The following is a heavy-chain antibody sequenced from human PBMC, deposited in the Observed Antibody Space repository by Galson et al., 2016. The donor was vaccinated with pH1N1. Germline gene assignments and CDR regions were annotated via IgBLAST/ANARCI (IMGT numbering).Heavy chain of an antibody. CDR1: GFTFSDYY. J-gene: IGHJ3*02. Sequence: SLRLSCAASGFTFSDYYMSWIRRAPGKGLEWVSYISSSGSTIFYADSVKGRFTISRDNAKNSLDLQMNSLRAEATAVDYCASAPRLGELELGDVFDIWGQGTMVTVSS. V-gene: IGHV3-11*01. CDR3: ASAPRLGELELGDVFDI. D-gene: IGHD3-10*01. CDR2: ISSSGSTI.